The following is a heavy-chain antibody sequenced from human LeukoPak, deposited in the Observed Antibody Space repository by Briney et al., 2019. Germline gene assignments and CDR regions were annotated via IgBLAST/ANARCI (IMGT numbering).Heavy chain of an antibody. D-gene: IGHD4-11*01. CDR2: IYRGGSP. Sequence: TGGSLRLSCAASGFTVSSNYMSWVRQAPAKGLEWVSVIYRGGSPYYAASVQGRFTISRDNSKNTLYLQMNSLRAEDTAVYYCARGLTTVTPLDIWLQGTMVTVSS. J-gene: IGHJ3*02. V-gene: IGHV3-66*02. CDR3: ARGLTTVTPLDI. CDR1: GFTVSSNY.